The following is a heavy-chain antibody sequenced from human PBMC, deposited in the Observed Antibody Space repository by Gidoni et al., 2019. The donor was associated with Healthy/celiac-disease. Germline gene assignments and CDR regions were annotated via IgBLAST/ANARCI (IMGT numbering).Heavy chain of an antibody. CDR3: ARAVVPAAILAWFDP. D-gene: IGHD2-2*02. CDR2: INHSEST. V-gene: IGHV4-34*01. CDR1: GGSFSGYY. J-gene: IGHJ5*02. Sequence: QVQLQQWGAGLLKPSATLSLTCAVYGGSFSGYYWSWIRPPPGKELEWIGEINHSESTNYNPSLKSRVTISVATSKNQFSLKLSSVTAADTAVYYCARAVVPAAILAWFDPWGQGTLVTVSS.